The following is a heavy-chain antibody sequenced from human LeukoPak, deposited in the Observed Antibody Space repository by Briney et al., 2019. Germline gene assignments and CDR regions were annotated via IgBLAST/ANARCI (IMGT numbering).Heavy chain of an antibody. CDR3: AKVIREVDMSHDY. V-gene: IGHV3-33*06. D-gene: IGHD5-24*01. CDR2: IWDDGSNK. Sequence: PGRSLRLSCAASGFTFSSYCMRWVRQAPGKGLEWVSVIWDDGSNKYYADSVKGRFTISRDNSKNTLYLQMNSLRAEDTAVYYCAKVIREVDMSHDYWGQGALVTVSS. CDR1: GFTFSSYC. J-gene: IGHJ4*02.